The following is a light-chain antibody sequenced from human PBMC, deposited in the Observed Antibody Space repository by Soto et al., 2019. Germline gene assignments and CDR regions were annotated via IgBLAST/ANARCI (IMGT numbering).Light chain of an antibody. CDR2: GTS. V-gene: IGKV3-20*01. CDR3: QQYGTSALT. J-gene: IGKJ4*01. Sequence: IALTQSPGTLSLSPGERATLSCRASQSVSSSYLVWYQQRPGQPPRLLIYGTSTRAAGISDRFSGSGSGTDFTLTIYRLEPGDSAVYYCQQYGTSALTFGGVTKV. CDR1: QSVSSSY.